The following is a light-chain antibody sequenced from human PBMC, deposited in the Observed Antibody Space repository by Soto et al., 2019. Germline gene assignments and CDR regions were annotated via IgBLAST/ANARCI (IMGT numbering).Light chain of an antibody. Sequence: EILMMQSPATLSVSPGGRATLSCRASQTVSSKLAWYQQKPGPAPRLLIYDASTRATGIPARFSGSGSGTEFTLTISSLQSEDIAVYYCQQYNHWPSFGQGTKLDIK. CDR3: QQYNHWPS. CDR1: QTVSSK. V-gene: IGKV3-15*01. J-gene: IGKJ2*01. CDR2: DAS.